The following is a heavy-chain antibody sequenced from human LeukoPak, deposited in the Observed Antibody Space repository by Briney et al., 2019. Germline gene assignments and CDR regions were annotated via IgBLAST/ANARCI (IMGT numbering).Heavy chain of an antibody. CDR1: GFTFSSYS. CDR2: ISSSSSTI. CDR3: ARDHYDSSGYYARFDP. V-gene: IGHV3-48*01. J-gene: IGHJ5*02. D-gene: IGHD3-22*01. Sequence: GGSLRLSCAASGFTFSSYSMNWVRQAPGKGLEWVSYISSSSSTIYYADSVKGRFTISRDNAKNSLYLQMNSLRAEDTAVYYCARDHYDSSGYYARFDPWGQGTLVTVSS.